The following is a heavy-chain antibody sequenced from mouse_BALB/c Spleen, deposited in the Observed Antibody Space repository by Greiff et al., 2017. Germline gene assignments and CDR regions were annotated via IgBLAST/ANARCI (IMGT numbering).Heavy chain of an antibody. J-gene: IGHJ2*01. Sequence: EVQLQESGPGLVKPSQSLSLTCSVTGYSITSGYYWNWIRQFPGNKLEWMGYISYDGSNNYNPSLKNRISITRDTSKNQFFLKLNSVTTEDTATYYCAREDYYGKKDYFDYWGQGTTLTVSS. CDR1: GYSITSGYY. D-gene: IGHD2-1*01. V-gene: IGHV3-6*02. CDR3: AREDYYGKKDYFDY. CDR2: ISYDGSN.